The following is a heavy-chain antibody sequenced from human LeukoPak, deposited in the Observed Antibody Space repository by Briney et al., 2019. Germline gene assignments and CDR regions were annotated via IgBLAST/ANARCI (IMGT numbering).Heavy chain of an antibody. CDR2: FSYSGST. V-gene: IGHV4-59*01. Sequence: PSETLSLTCSVSGVSISTYYWIWIRQPPAKGLEWMGFFSYSGSTKYNPSLKSRVTMSVDTSKNQFSLKLSSVTAAAAAVYYCARMYSGTSYYFDYWGQGTLVTVSS. CDR1: GVSISTYY. J-gene: IGHJ4*02. CDR3: ARMYSGTSYYFDY. D-gene: IGHD1-26*01.